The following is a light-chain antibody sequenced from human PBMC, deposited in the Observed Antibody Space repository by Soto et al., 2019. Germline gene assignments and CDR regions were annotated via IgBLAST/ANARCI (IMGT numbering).Light chain of an antibody. CDR3: MQSVHFPRT. CDR2: EVS. CDR1: QSLLGSDGKTY. V-gene: IGKV2D-29*01. Sequence: DIVMTQTSLSLSVTPGQPASISCKSSQSLLGSDGKTYLSWYLQKPGNPPQLLIFEVSNHFSGVSDRFSGSGSGTDFTLKIRRVEDEDVGVYYCMQSVHFPRTFCGGTKVEIK. J-gene: IGKJ4*01.